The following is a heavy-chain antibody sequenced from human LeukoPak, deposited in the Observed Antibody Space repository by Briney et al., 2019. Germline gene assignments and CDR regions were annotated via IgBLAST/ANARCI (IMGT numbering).Heavy chain of an antibody. CDR2: ISSSGSTI. V-gene: IGHV3-11*01. J-gene: IGHJ3*02. D-gene: IGHD3-22*01. CDR3: AKSLTMIVVATDAFDI. CDR1: GFTFSGYY. Sequence: GGSLRLSCAASGFTFSGYYMSWIRQAPGKGLEWVSYISSSGSTIYYADSVKGRFTISRDNAKNSLYLQMNSLGAEDTAVYYCAKSLTMIVVATDAFDIWGQGTMVTVSS.